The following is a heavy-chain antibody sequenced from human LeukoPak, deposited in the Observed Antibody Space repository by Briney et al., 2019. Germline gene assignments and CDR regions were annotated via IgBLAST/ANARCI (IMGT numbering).Heavy chain of an antibody. D-gene: IGHD2-2*01. CDR2: ISSGGSTI. Sequence: GGSLRLSCAASGFTFSSYEMNWVRQAREKGLEWVSYISSGGSTIYYADSVKGRFTISRDNPKNSLYLQMNSLRAEDTAVYYCAKEYCSSTSCYHPLNYGMDVWGQGTTVTVSS. CDR1: GFTFSSYE. CDR3: AKEYCSSTSCYHPLNYGMDV. J-gene: IGHJ6*02. V-gene: IGHV3-48*03.